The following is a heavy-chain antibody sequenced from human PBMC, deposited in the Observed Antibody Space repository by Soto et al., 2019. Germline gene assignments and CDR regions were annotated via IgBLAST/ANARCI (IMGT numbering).Heavy chain of an antibody. J-gene: IGHJ5*01. Sequence: QVQLVDSGGKLVKSGGSLRLSCAASGFIFSDYYMTWIRQAPGKGLEWVSHISSSGISISYADSVKGRFPLSRDNANNSRYLQMDSLRAEYTAVYYCARGNRGFGFWCDSWGQVHPVTVSS. CDR1: GFIFSDYY. CDR2: ISSSGISI. CDR3: ARGNRGFGFWCDS. V-gene: IGHV3-11*01. D-gene: IGHD3-3*01.